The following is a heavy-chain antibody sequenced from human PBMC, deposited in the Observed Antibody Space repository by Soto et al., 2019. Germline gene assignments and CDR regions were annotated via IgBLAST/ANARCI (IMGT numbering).Heavy chain of an antibody. CDR1: GYMFTKSA. V-gene: IGHV1-3*01. Sequence: AAVKVSCKASGYMFTKSAMHWVRQAPGQRLEWMGWISGDSGNTKYSPKLQDRVTITRDTSASTAYMELSSLRSEDTALYYCARDGVAAGNINFDYWGQGTLVTVSS. J-gene: IGHJ4*01. CDR2: ISGDSGNT. CDR3: ARDGVAAGNINFDY. D-gene: IGHD6-19*01.